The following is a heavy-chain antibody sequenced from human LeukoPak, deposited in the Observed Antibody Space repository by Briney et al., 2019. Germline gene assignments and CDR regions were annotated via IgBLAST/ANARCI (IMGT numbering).Heavy chain of an antibody. D-gene: IGHD1-26*01. V-gene: IGHV4-39*01. J-gene: IGHJ3*02. CDR2: IYYSGST. CDR1: GGSISSSSYY. CDR3: ATTDIVGATNAFDI. Sequence: SETLSLTCTASGGSISSSSYYWGWIRQPPGKGLEWIGSIYYSGSTYYNPSLKSRVTISVDTSKNQFSLKLSSVTAADTAVYYCATTDIVGATNAFDIWGQGTMVTVSS.